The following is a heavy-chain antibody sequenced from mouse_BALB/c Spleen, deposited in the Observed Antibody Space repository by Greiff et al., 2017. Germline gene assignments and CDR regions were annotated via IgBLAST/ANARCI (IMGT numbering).Heavy chain of an antibody. Sequence: QVQLKESGPGLVQPSQSLSITCTVSGFSLTSSGVHWVRQSPGKGLEWLGVIWSGGSTDYNAAFISRLSISTDNSESQVFFKMNSLQANDTAIYYGARPYYSGSADVWGAGTTVTVSS. D-gene: IGHD1-1*01. CDR1: GFSLTSSG. CDR2: IWSGGST. CDR3: ARPYYSGSADV. J-gene: IGHJ1*01. V-gene: IGHV2-2*02.